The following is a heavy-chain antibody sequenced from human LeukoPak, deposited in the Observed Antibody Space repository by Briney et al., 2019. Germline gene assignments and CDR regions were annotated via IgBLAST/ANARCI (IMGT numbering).Heavy chain of an antibody. CDR3: AKGTVYGDYDL. J-gene: IGHJ5*02. CDR1: GFTFSSYA. D-gene: IGHD4-17*01. Sequence: PGGSQRLSCAASGFTFSSYAMSWVRQAPGKGLQWVSVISGSDGSTYYADSVKGRFTISRDNSKNTLYLQMNSLRAEDTAVYYCAKGTVYGDYDLWGQGTLVTVSS. V-gene: IGHV3-23*01. CDR2: ISGSDGST.